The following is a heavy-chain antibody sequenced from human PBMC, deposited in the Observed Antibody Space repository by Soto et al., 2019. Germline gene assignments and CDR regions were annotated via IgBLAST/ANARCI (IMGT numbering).Heavy chain of an antibody. V-gene: IGHV1-69*02. CDR1: GGTFSSYT. J-gene: IGHJ4*02. D-gene: IGHD2-2*02. CDR3: PMEYCSSTSCYRDY. Sequence: QVQLVQSGAEVKKPGSSVKVACKASGGTFSSYTISWVRRAPGQGLEWMGRIIPILGIANYAQKFQGRVTITADKSTSTAYMELSSLRSEDTAVYYCPMEYCSSTSCYRDYLGQGTLVTVSS. CDR2: IIPILGIA.